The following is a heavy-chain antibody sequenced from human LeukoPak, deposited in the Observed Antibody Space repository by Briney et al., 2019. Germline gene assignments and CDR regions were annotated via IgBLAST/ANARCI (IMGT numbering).Heavy chain of an antibody. J-gene: IGHJ3*02. D-gene: IGHD6-19*01. CDR1: GRPISSSSDY. Sequence: PSETLSLTCTVSGRPISSSSDYWRWIRQPPGKGLEWIGSIYYSGSTYYNPSIKSRVTISVDTSKNQFSLKLSSVTAADTAVYYCARPGYSSGWDAFDIWGQGTMVTLSS. CDR3: ARPGYSSGWDAFDI. CDR2: IYYSGST. V-gene: IGHV4-39*01.